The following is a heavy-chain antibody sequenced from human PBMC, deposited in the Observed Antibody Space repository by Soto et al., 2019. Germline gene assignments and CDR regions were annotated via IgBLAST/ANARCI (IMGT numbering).Heavy chain of an antibody. CDR2: ISSSDSAI. D-gene: IGHD3-22*01. CDR1: GFTFSDYY. V-gene: IGHV3-11*01. J-gene: IGHJ4*02. Sequence: PGGSLRLSCAASGFTFSDYYMSWIRQAPGKGLEWVSYISSSDSAIYYADSVQGRFTISRDNAKNSLYLQMNSLRAEDTAVYYCELDLGYYDSSCYFDYWGQGTLVTVSS. CDR3: ELDLGYYDSSCYFDY.